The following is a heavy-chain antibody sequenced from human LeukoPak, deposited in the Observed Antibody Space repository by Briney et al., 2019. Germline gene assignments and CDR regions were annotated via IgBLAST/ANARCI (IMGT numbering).Heavy chain of an antibody. CDR3: ARDSGSWYYRYAFDI. CDR1: GGSISSYY. CDR2: IYYSGST. V-gene: IGHV4-59*01. D-gene: IGHD6-13*01. J-gene: IGHJ3*02. Sequence: PSETLSLTCTVSGGSISSYYWSWIRQPPGKGLEWIGYIYYSGSTNYNPSLKSRVTISVDTSKNQFSLKLSSVTAADTAVYYCARDSGSWYYRYAFDIWGQGTMVTVS.